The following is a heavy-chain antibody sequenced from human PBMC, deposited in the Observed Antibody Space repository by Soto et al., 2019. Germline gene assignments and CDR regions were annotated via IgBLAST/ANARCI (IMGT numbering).Heavy chain of an antibody. CDR3: ARHGPAAGYYYGMDV. D-gene: IGHD2-2*01. CDR2: IIPIFGTA. Sequence: QVQLVQSGAEVKKPGSSVKVSCKASGGTFSSYAISWVRQAPGQGLEWMGGIIPIFGTANYAQKFQGRVTITADESTSPAHMQLGSLRSEDTAVYYCARHGPAAGYYYGMDVWGQGTTVTFSS. CDR1: GGTFSSYA. J-gene: IGHJ6*02. V-gene: IGHV1-69*12.